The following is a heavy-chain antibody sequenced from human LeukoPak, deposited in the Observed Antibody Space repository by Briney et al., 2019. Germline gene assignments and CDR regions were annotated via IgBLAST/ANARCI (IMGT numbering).Heavy chain of an antibody. V-gene: IGHV1-3*01. J-gene: IGHJ4*02. CDR1: GYTFTSYS. Sequence: ASVKVSCKASGYTFTSYSKYTIHWVRQAPGQRLEWMGWINAGIGETRYSQKFQGRVTFTGDTSANTVYMELNSLISEDTAVCYCARDSDTSDWAWVYWGQGTLVTVSS. CDR3: ARDSDTSDWAWVY. D-gene: IGHD6-19*01. CDR2: INAGIGET.